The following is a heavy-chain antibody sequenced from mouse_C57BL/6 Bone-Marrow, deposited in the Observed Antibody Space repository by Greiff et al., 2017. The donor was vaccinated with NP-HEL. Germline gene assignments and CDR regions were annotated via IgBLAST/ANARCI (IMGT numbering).Heavy chain of an antibody. CDR2: IYPGSGNT. CDR3: ARRTYYGAFAY. V-gene: IGHV1-76*01. CDR1: GYTFTDYY. J-gene: IGHJ3*01. D-gene: IGHD1-1*02. Sequence: VQLQQSGAELVRPGASVKLSCKASGYTFTDYYINWVKQRPGQGLEWIARIYPGSGNTYYNEKFKGKATLTAEKSSSTAYMQLSSLTSEDSAVYFCARRTYYGAFAYWGQGTLVTVSA.